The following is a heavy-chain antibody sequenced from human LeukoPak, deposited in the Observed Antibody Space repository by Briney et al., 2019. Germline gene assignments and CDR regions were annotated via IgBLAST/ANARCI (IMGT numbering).Heavy chain of an antibody. Sequence: GGSLRLSCAASGFTFSDHYMDWVRQPPGKGLEWVGRTRNRANSYTTEYAASVKGRFSISRDDSKNSLYLQMNSLRTEDTAVYYCARGMSGGYYTLDYWGQGTLVTVS. J-gene: IGHJ4*02. CDR3: ARGMSGGYYTLDY. D-gene: IGHD1-26*01. CDR2: TRNRANSYTT. V-gene: IGHV3-72*01. CDR1: GFTFSDHY.